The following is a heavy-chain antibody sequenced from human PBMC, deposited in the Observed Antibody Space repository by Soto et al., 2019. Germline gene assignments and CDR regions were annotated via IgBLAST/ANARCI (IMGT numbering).Heavy chain of an antibody. CDR1: GVPISSSNW. CDR3: ARIAAAGTSVDY. D-gene: IGHD6-13*01. Sequence: SETLSLACAVSGVPISSSNWWSWVRQPPGKGLEWIGEIYHSGSTNYNPSLKSRVTISVDKSKNQFSLKLSSVTAADTAVYYCARIAAAGTSVDYWGQGTLVTVSS. CDR2: IYHSGST. J-gene: IGHJ4*02. V-gene: IGHV4-4*02.